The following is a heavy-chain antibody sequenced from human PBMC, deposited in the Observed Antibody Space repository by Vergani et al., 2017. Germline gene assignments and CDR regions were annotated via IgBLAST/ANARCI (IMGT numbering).Heavy chain of an antibody. Sequence: EVQLVESGGGLVKPGGSLRLSCAASGFTFSNAWMSWVRQAPGKGLEWVCRIKSKTDGGTTDYAAPVKGRFTISRDDSKNTLYLQMNSLKTEDTAVYYCTTVGTIQLWLEIDYWGQGTLVTVSS. J-gene: IGHJ4*02. CDR1: GFTFSNAW. V-gene: IGHV3-15*01. CDR3: TTVGTIQLWLEIDY. D-gene: IGHD5-18*01. CDR2: IKSKTDGGTT.